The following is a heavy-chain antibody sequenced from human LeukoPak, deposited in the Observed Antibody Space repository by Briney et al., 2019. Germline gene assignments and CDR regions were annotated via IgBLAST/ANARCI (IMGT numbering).Heavy chain of an antibody. V-gene: IGHV1-18*01. J-gene: IGHJ5*02. D-gene: IGHD2-8*01. Sequence: ASVKVSCKASGHTFTSYGISWVRQAPGQGLEWMGWISAYSGNTNYAQKLQGRVTMTTDTSTSTAYMELRSLRSDDTAVYYCARDRGYCTNGVCYREWFDPWGQGTLVTVSS. CDR3: ARDRGYCTNGVCYREWFDP. CDR2: ISAYSGNT. CDR1: GHTFTSYG.